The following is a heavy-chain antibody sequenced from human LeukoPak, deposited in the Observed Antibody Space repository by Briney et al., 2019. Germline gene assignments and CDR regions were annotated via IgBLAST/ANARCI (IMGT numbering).Heavy chain of an antibody. D-gene: IGHD3-22*01. J-gene: IGHJ5*02. Sequence: SETLSLTCTVSGYSISSGYYWGWLRQPPGKELEWIGSIYHSGSTYYNPSLKSRVTISVDTSKNQFSLKLSSVTAADTAVYYCARGGEYYYDSSGYSQNNWFDPWGQGTLVTVSS. CDR3: ARGGEYYYDSSGYSQNNWFDP. CDR1: GYSISSGYY. V-gene: IGHV4-38-2*02. CDR2: IYHSGST.